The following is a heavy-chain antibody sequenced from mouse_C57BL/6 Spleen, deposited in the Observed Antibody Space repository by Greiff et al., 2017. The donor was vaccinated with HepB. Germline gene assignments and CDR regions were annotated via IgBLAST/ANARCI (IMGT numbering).Heavy chain of an antibody. Sequence: EVKLQESGPELVKPGASVKISCKASGYSFTGYYMNWVKQSPEKSLEWIGEINPSTGGTTYNQKFKAKATLTVDKSSSTAYMQLKSLTSEDSAVYYCARSIREAMDYWGQGTSVTVSS. CDR3: ARSIREAMDY. CDR1: GYSFTGYY. J-gene: IGHJ4*01. V-gene: IGHV1-42*01. CDR2: INPSTGGT.